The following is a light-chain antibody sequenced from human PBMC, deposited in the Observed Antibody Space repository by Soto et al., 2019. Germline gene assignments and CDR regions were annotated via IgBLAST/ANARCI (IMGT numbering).Light chain of an antibody. J-gene: IGLJ1*01. V-gene: IGLV2-14*01. Sequence: QSVLTQPASVSGSPGQSITISCTGTSSVIGSYDYVSWYQQHPGKAPNLIIYEVTDRPSGVSNRFSGSKSGNTASLTISGLQAEDEADYYCSSFTSTSTRLFGSGTKVTVL. CDR2: EVT. CDR3: SSFTSTSTRL. CDR1: SSVIGSYDY.